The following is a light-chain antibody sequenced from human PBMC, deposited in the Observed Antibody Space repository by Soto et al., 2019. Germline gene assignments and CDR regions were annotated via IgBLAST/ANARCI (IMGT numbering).Light chain of an antibody. CDR2: GAS. V-gene: IGKV3-15*01. Sequence: EIVMTQFPATLSVSPGGRATLSCRASQSASDNLAWYQQKRGQAPRLLIYGASARATDIPARFSGSGSGTEFTLTISSLQSEDFAVYFCQQYYKLPYTFGQGARLEIK. CDR3: QQYYKLPYT. CDR1: QSASDN. J-gene: IGKJ2*01.